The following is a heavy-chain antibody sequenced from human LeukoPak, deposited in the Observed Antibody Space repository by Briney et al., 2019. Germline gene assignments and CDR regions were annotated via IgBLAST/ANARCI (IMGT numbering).Heavy chain of an antibody. D-gene: IGHD6-13*01. CDR3: ARRGAAGTYYFDY. V-gene: IGHV3-23*01. J-gene: IGHJ4*02. CDR2: ISGSGGGT. CDR1: GFTFSSYV. Sequence: GGSLRLSCAASGFTFSSYVMTWVRQASGKGLEWVSAISGSGGGTYYADSVKGRFTISRDNSKNTLYLQTNSLRAEDTAVYYCARRGAAGTYYFDYWGQGTLVTVSS.